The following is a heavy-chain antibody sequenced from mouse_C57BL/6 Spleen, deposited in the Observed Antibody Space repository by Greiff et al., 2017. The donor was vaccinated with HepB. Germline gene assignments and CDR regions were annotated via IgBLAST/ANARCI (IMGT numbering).Heavy chain of an antibody. D-gene: IGHD2-5*01. CDR2: INPNNGGT. J-gene: IGHJ3*01. V-gene: IGHV1-22*01. CDR1: GYTFTDYN. Sequence: EVHLVESGPELVKPGASVKMSCKASGYTFTDYNMHWVKQSHGKSLEWIGYINPNNGGTSYNQKFKGKATLTVNKASSTAYMELRSLTSEDSAVYYCARGHSNPFAYWGQGTLVTVSA. CDR3: ARGHSNPFAY.